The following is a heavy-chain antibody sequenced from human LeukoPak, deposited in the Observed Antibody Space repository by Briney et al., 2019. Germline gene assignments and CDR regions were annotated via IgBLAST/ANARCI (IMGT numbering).Heavy chain of an antibody. CDR1: GGSISSSSYY. V-gene: IGHV4-39*01. D-gene: IGHD5-12*01. J-gene: IGHJ4*02. CDR3: ARHEDIVATLDY. Sequence: PSETLSLTCTVSGGSISSSSYYWGWIRQPPGKGLEWIGSIYYSGSTYYNPSLKSRVTTSVDTSKNQFSLKLSSVTAADTAVYYCARHEDIVATLDYWGQGTLVTVSS. CDR2: IYYSGST.